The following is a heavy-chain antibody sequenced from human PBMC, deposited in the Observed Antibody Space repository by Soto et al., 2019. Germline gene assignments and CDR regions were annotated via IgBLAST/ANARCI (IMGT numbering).Heavy chain of an antibody. CDR1: GFTVSSNY. CDR2: IYSGGST. CDR3: AKDLAIPFLDY. V-gene: IGHV3-66*01. J-gene: IGHJ4*02. D-gene: IGHD3-3*01. Sequence: EVQLVESGGGLVQPGGSLRLSCAASGFTVSSNYMSWVRQAPGKGLEWVSVIYSGGSTYYADSVKGRFTISRDNSKNTLYLQMNSLRAEDTAVYYCAKDLAIPFLDYWGQGTLVTVSS.